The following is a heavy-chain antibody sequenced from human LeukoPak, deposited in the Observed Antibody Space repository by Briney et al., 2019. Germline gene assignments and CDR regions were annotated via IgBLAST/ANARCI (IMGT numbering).Heavy chain of an antibody. J-gene: IGHJ4*02. V-gene: IGHV1-2*02. CDR2: INPNSGGT. Sequence: ASVKVSCKASGYTFTGYYMHWVRQAPGQGLEWKGWINPNSGGTNYAQKFQGRVTMTRDTSISTAYMELSRLRSDDTAVYYCARPYYYDSSGTTFDYWGQGTLVTVSS. CDR3: ARPYYYDSSGTTFDY. D-gene: IGHD3-22*01. CDR1: GYTFTGYY.